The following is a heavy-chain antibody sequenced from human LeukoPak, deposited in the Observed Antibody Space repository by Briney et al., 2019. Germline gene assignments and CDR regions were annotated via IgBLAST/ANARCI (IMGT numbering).Heavy chain of an antibody. CDR2: ISGGGGSK. CDR3: ARVRNDLDY. V-gene: IGHV3-23*01. CDR1: GFTFSSYA. J-gene: IGHJ4*02. Sequence: SGGSLRLSCAASGFTFSSYAMNWDRQPPGMGLEWVSTISGGGGSKYYAASVTSRFTIFRDNAKNTLYLQMNSLRVEDTAVYYCARVRNDLDYWGQGTLVTVSS. D-gene: IGHD1-1*01.